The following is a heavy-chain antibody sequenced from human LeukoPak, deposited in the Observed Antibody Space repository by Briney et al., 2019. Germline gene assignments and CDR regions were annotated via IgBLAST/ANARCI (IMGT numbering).Heavy chain of an antibody. CDR1: GFPFSNYA. CDR3: ARDLSGSYMSDY. J-gene: IGHJ4*02. D-gene: IGHD3-10*01. Sequence: PGRSLRLSCAASGFPFSNYALHWARQAPGKGLEWVAFISHDRSNNCHADSVKGRFTISRDNSKNTLYLQMNSLTDEDTAVYYCARDLSGSYMSDYWGQGTLVTVSS. V-gene: IGHV3-30-3*01. CDR2: ISHDRSNN.